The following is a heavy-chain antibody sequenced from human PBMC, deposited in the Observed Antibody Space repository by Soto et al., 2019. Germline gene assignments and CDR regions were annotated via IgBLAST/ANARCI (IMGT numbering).Heavy chain of an antibody. CDR2: ISGSGGST. CDR3: MKDGCGWYLGAFDS. CDR1: GFTFSSYA. D-gene: IGHD6-19*01. J-gene: IGHJ3*02. Sequence: GGSLRLSCAASGFTFSSYAMSWVRQAPGKGLEWVSAISGSGGSTYYADYVTGRFTIIRDNSKNTLYLQLNSLRAVDTAVYDGMKDGCGWYLGAFDSWSQGTMVTVSS. V-gene: IGHV3-23*01.